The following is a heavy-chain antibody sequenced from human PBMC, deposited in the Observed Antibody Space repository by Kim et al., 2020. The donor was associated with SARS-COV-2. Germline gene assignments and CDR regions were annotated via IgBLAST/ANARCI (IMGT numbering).Heavy chain of an antibody. CDR2: IYYSGST. V-gene: IGHV4-59*01. CDR3: ARCGGSSWYCDY. J-gene: IGHJ4*02. CDR1: GGSISSYY. Sequence: SETLSLTCTVSGGSISSYYWSWIRQPPGKGLEWIGYIYYSGSTNYNPSLKSRVTISVDTSKNQFSLKLSSVTAADTAVYYCARCGGSSWYCDYWGQGTL. D-gene: IGHD6-13*01.